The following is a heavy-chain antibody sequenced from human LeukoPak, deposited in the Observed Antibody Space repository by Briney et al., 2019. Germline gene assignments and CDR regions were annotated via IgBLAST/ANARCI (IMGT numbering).Heavy chain of an antibody. CDR1: GFTFSSYG. CDR3: ARDTSTYYYDSSGYYYDY. D-gene: IGHD3-22*01. J-gene: IGHJ4*02. Sequence: GGSLRLSCAASGFTFSSYGMHWVRQAPGKGLEWVAVIWYDGSNKHYADSVKGRFTISRDNSKNTLYLQMNSLRAEDTAVYYCARDTSTYYYDSSGYYYDYWGQGTLVTVSS. V-gene: IGHV3-33*01. CDR2: IWYDGSNK.